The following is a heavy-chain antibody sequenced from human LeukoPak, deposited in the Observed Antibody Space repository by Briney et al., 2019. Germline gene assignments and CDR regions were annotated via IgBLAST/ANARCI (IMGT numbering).Heavy chain of an antibody. Sequence: GGSLRLSCTVSGFTVSSNSMSWVRQAPGKGLEWVSFIYSDNTHYSDSVKGRFTISRDNSKNTLYLQMNSLRAEDTAVYYCARSRDGYSLYYFDYWGQGTLVTVSS. J-gene: IGHJ4*02. CDR1: GFTVSSNS. D-gene: IGHD5-24*01. CDR3: ARSRDGYSLYYFDY. V-gene: IGHV3-66*03. CDR2: IYSDNT.